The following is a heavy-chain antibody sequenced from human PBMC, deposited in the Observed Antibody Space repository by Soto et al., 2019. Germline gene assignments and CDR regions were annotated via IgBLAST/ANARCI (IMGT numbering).Heavy chain of an antibody. V-gene: IGHV1-2*04. CDR2: INPNSGGT. CDR3: ARSSGYDTSPDFDY. CDR1: GYTFTGYY. J-gene: IGHJ4*02. D-gene: IGHD5-12*01. Sequence: ASVKVSCKASGYTFTGYYIHWVRQAPGQGLEWMGWINPNSGGTNYAQKFQGWVTMTRDTSISTAYMELSRLRSDDTAVYYCARSSGYDTSPDFDYWGQGTLVTVSS.